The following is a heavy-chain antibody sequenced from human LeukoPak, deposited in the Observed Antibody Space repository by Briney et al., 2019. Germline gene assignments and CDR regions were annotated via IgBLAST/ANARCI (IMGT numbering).Heavy chain of an antibody. J-gene: IGHJ4*02. CDR1: GFTFSNYG. CDR3: ARDMGRAWYGPPDY. Sequence: GGSLRLSCAASGFTFSNYGMHWVRQAPGKRLEWVAVIWNDGSETFHADSVKGRFRIARDNSKNTLYLQMNSLGAEDTAVYFCARDMGRAWYGPPDYWGQGTLVTVSS. D-gene: IGHD6-13*01. CDR2: IWNDGSET. V-gene: IGHV3-33*01.